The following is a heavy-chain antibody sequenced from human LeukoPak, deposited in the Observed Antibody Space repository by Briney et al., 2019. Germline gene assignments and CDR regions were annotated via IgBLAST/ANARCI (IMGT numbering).Heavy chain of an antibody. J-gene: IGHJ5*02. CDR2: ISAYNGNT. CDR1: GYTFTTYG. Sequence: GASVKVSCKASGYTFTTYGMNWVRQAPGQGLEWMGWISAYNGNTNYAQKLQGRVTMTTDTSTSTAYMELRSLRSDDTAVYYCARAGETIFGAPNWFDPWGQGTLVTVSS. D-gene: IGHD3-3*01. V-gene: IGHV1-18*01. CDR3: ARAGETIFGAPNWFDP.